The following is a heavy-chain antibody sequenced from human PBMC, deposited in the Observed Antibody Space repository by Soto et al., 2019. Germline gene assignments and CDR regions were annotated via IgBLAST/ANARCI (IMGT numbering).Heavy chain of an antibody. CDR3: ARVYSSGWFFDY. J-gene: IGHJ4*02. CDR1: GFTFSTYS. Sequence: SLRLSCAASGFTFSTYSMNWVRQAPGKGLEWVSYITDSSTHISYADSVRGRFTISRDNAKNSLFLQINSLSAEDTAVYYCARVYSSGWFFDYWGQGTLVTVSS. D-gene: IGHD6-19*01. CDR2: ITDSSTHI. V-gene: IGHV3-48*01.